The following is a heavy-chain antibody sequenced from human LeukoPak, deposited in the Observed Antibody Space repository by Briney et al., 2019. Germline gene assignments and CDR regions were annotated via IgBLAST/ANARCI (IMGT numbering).Heavy chain of an antibody. Sequence: SVKVSCKASGGTFSSYAISWVRQAPGQGLEWMGRIIPILGIANYAQKFQGRVTITADKSTSTAYMELSSLRSEDTAVYYCARDPPRVLRFLEWSPHYYFDYWGQGTLVTVSS. CDR3: ARDPPRVLRFLEWSPHYYFDY. CDR2: IIPILGIA. CDR1: GGTFSSYA. D-gene: IGHD3-3*01. V-gene: IGHV1-69*04. J-gene: IGHJ4*02.